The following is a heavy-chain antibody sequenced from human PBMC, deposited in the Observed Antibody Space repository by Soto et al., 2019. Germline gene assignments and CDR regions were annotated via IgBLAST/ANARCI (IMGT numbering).Heavy chain of an antibody. CDR1: GGTFSSYA. CDR3: ASPSFGIVVVPAAADYYYYGMDV. Sequence: QVQLVQSGAEVKKPGSSVKVSCKASGGTFSSYAISWVRQAPGQGLEWMGGIIPIFGTANYAQKFQGRVTITADKSTSTAYMELSSLRSEYTAVYYCASPSFGIVVVPAAADYYYYGMDVWGQGTTVTVSS. CDR2: IIPIFGTA. D-gene: IGHD2-2*01. J-gene: IGHJ6*02. V-gene: IGHV1-69*06.